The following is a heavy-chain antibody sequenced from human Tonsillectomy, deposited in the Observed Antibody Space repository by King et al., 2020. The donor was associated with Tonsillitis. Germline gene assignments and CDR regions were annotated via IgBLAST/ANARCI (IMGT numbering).Heavy chain of an antibody. V-gene: IGHV4-39*01. CDR2: IYYGGST. CDR3: ARRSNPYLFDS. D-gene: IGHD4-11*01. Sequence: QLQESGPGLVKPSETLSLSCAVSDGSISSSSYSWGWIRQPPGKGLEWIGSIYYGGSTFYDPSFKSRVTIFVDTSKNQFSLKLSSVTAADTAVYYCARRSNPYLFDSWGQGTLVTVSS. CDR1: DGSISSSSYS. J-gene: IGHJ4*02.